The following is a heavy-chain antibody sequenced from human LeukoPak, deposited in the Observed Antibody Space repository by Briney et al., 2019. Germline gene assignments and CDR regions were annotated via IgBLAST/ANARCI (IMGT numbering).Heavy chain of an antibody. CDR2: IYYSVIT. J-gene: IGHJ4*02. V-gene: IGHV4-39*01. CDR1: GASIRISYY. Sequence: SETLSVTCTVSGASIRISYYWGWLRQPPGKGLEWIGSIYYSVITYYNPSLKSRVTISVDTSKNQFSLKLSSVTAADTAVYYCARPQEKDILTGSLSYWGQGTLVTVSS. D-gene: IGHD3-9*01. CDR3: ARPQEKDILTGSLSY.